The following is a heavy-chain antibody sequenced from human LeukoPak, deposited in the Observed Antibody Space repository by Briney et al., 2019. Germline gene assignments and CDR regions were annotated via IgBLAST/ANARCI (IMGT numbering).Heavy chain of an antibody. D-gene: IGHD2-15*01. V-gene: IGHV3-23*01. CDR2: ISVSGIT. CDR1: GLTFSSNS. Sequence: GGSLRLSCVASGLTFSSNSMSWVRQPPGMGLEWVSGISVSGITVYADSVKGRLTISRDNSKNTLYLQMNNLRAEDTALYYCAKGFSVRGRFDPWGQGTQVIVSS. CDR3: AKGFSVRGRFDP. J-gene: IGHJ5*02.